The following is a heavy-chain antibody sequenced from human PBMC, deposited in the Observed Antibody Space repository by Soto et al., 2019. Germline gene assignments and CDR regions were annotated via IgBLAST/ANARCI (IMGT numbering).Heavy chain of an antibody. V-gene: IGHV1-69*01. Sequence: VQLVQSGAEVKQPGSSVKVSCKASGGTFSSYTVTLVRQAPGQGLEWMGGFVPIVGTTDYSQNFQGRLTITADESATTGYMELSSLTSDDTARYYCAIGSTSSGEFEFWGQGTLVTVSS. CDR3: AIGSTSSGEFEF. CDR2: FVPIVGTT. D-gene: IGHD1-26*01. CDR1: GGTFSSYT. J-gene: IGHJ4*02.